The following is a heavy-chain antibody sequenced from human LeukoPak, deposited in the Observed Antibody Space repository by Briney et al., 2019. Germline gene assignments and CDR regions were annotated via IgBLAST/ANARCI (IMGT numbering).Heavy chain of an antibody. J-gene: IGHJ4*02. CDR3: ARDGSGSYPYFGD. Sequence: SETLSLTCTVSGGSISSYYWSWIRQPPGKGLEWIGYIYYSATNYNPSLKSRVTMSVDTSKNQFSLKLSSVTAADTAVYYCARDGSGSYPYFGDWGQGTLVTVSS. V-gene: IGHV4-59*12. D-gene: IGHD3-10*01. CDR2: IYYSAT. CDR1: GGSISSYY.